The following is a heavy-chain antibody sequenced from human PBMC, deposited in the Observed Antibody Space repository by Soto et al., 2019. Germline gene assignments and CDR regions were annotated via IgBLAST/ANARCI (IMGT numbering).Heavy chain of an antibody. Sequence: GGSLRLSCAASGFTFSSYAMSWVRQAPGKGLEWVSAISGSGGSTYYADSGKGRFTISRDNSKNTLYMQMNSLRAEDTAVYYCAKDQAEGRYSGYDPHWGQGTLVTVSS. D-gene: IGHD5-12*01. CDR3: AKDQAEGRYSGYDPH. CDR2: ISGSGGST. J-gene: IGHJ4*02. V-gene: IGHV3-23*01. CDR1: GFTFSSYA.